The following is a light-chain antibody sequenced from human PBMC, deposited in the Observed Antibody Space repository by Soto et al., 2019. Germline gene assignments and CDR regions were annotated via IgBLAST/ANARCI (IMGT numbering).Light chain of an antibody. CDR2: VAY. V-gene: IGKV3-11*01. CDR3: QQRHRWPIT. J-gene: IGKJ5*01. CDR1: QSFPGL. Sequence: SESPVTLSLSSGDRSTLSCRASQSFPGLLHLYQQKPGQAPGLLIYVAYSRPTGIPPRFSGSGSGTDFTLTITSLEPEDSAVYYCQQRHRWPITFGQGTRLET.